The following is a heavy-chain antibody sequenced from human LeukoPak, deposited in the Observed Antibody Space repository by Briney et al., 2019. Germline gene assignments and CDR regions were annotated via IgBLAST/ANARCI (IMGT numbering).Heavy chain of an antibody. CDR3: ARDVGLTQGGTFDY. Sequence: SETLSLTCTVSGGYISTYYWSWIRQPPGKGLEWIGSIYHSGSTHYNSSLKSRVTISVDTSKNQLSLKLSSVTAADTAVYYCARDVGLTQGGTFDYWGQGTLVTVSS. CDR2: IYHSGST. CDR1: GGYISTYY. D-gene: IGHD1-1*01. V-gene: IGHV4-59*12. J-gene: IGHJ4*02.